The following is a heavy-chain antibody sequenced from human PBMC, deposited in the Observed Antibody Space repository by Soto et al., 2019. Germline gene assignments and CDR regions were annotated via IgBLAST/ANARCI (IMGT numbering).Heavy chain of an antibody. CDR3: ARDRGVAPPVAGNTHYYYYMDV. D-gene: IGHD6-19*01. CDR1: GYSFTNYG. CDR2: ISAFNGNT. V-gene: IGHV1-18*01. Sequence: QDQLVQSGAEVKKPGASVTVSCKASGYSFTNYGITWVRQAPGQGLEWLGWISAFNGNTHYAQKVQGRVTMTTDASTSTAYMEPRILRSDDTAVYYCARDRGVAPPVAGNTHYYYYMDVWGKGTTVTVSS. J-gene: IGHJ6*03.